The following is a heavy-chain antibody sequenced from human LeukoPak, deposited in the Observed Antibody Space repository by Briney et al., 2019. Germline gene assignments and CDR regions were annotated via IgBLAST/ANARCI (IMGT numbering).Heavy chain of an antibody. CDR3: ARGYSSGQLFDY. D-gene: IGHD6-19*01. Sequence: GGSLRLSCAASGFTFSSYWMSWVRQAPGKGPEWVANIKQDGSEKYYVDSVKGRFTISRDNAKSSLYLQMNSLRAEDTAVYYCARGYSSGQLFDYWGQGTLVTVSS. J-gene: IGHJ4*02. CDR1: GFTFSSYW. V-gene: IGHV3-7*05. CDR2: IKQDGSEK.